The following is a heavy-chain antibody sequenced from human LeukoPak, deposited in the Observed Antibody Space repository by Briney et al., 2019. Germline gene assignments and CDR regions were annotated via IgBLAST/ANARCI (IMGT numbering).Heavy chain of an antibody. Sequence: SETLSLTCTVSGDSLRNSGSYWVWNRQPSGTGLEWIGSIYYDGTTYHNPSLKSRVIISADTSKSQFSLKMISVTAADTAVYWCVRRQHYGDPHWGQGTLVTVST. D-gene: IGHD4-17*01. V-gene: IGHV4-39*01. J-gene: IGHJ4*02. CDR3: VRRQHYGDPH. CDR2: IYYDGTT. CDR1: GDSLRNSGSY.